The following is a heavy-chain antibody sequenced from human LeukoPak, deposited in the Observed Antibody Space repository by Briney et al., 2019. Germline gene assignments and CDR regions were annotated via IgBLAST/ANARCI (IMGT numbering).Heavy chain of an antibody. CDR1: GFTFRNYW. D-gene: IGHD1-26*01. Sequence: PGGSLRLSCVASGFTFRNYWMSWVRQAPGKGLEWVANIKQDGSEKYYADSVKGRFTISRDDTENSVYLQMNNLRAEDTAVYYCVRDGIDYWGQGTLVTVSS. J-gene: IGHJ4*02. V-gene: IGHV3-7*04. CDR3: VRDGIDY. CDR2: IKQDGSEK.